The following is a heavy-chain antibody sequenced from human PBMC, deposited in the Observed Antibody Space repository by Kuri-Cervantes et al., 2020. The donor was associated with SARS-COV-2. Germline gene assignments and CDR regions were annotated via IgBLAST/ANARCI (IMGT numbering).Heavy chain of an antibody. V-gene: IGHV4-39*01. CDR1: GGSISSSSSYF. Sequence: SETLSLTCTVSGGSISSSSSYFWGWIRQPPGKGLEWIGSIYYSGSTYYNPSLKSRVTISVDTSKNQFSLKLSSVTAADTAVYYCARQGTGYYGSGSYYYYYYGMDVWGQGTTVTVSS. J-gene: IGHJ6*02. CDR3: ARQGTGYYGSGSYYYYYYGMDV. CDR2: IYYSGST. D-gene: IGHD3-10*01.